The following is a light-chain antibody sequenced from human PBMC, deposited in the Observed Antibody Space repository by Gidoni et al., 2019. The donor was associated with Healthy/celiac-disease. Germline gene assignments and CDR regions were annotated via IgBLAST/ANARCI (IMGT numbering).Light chain of an antibody. CDR3: QQYNNWPLT. CDR2: GAS. V-gene: IGKV3-15*01. Sequence: EIGMTPSPATLSVSPGERATLSCRASQSVSSNLAWYQQKPGQAPRLLIYGASTRATGIPARFSGSGSGTEFTLTISSLQSEDFAVYYCQQYNNWPLTFGQGTKVEIK. CDR1: QSVSSN. J-gene: IGKJ1*01.